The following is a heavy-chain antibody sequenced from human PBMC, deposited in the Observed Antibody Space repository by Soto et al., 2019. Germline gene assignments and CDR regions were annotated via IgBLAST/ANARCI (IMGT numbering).Heavy chain of an antibody. CDR2: INSDGSST. V-gene: IGHV3-74*01. CDR1: GFTFSSYW. Sequence: GGSLRLSCAASGFTFSSYWLHWVRQAPGKGLVWLSRINSDGSSTNYADSVRGRFTISRDNAKSTLYLQLNSVRAEDTAVYYCARKGAVAGFGYWGQGTLVTVSS. D-gene: IGHD6-19*01. CDR3: ARKGAVAGFGY. J-gene: IGHJ4*02.